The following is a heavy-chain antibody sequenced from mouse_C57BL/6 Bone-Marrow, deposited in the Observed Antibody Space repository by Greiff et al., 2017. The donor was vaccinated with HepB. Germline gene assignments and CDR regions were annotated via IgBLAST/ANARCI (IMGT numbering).Heavy chain of an antibody. CDR3: ARLRWLLPLFDY. CDR1: GYAFSSYW. J-gene: IGHJ2*01. Sequence: QVQLKQSGAELVKPGASVKISCKASGYAFSSYWMNWVKQRPGKGLEWIGQIYPGDGDTNYNGKFKGKATLTADKSSSTAYMQLSSLTSEDSAVYFCARLRWLLPLFDYWGQGTTLTVSS. D-gene: IGHD2-3*01. V-gene: IGHV1-80*01. CDR2: IYPGDGDT.